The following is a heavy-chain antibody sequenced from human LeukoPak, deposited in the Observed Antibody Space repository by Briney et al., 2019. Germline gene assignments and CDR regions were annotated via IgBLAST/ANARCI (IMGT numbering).Heavy chain of an antibody. CDR3: AKDIHYFQSAY. D-gene: IGHD3-10*01. CDR2: IKQDGSEK. V-gene: IGHV3-7*01. Sequence: GALGLSLPGSGFTFGGYGMHWCRQAPGKGVGGVASIKQDGSEKQEVGSVRGRFTISRDNAKNVLDLQMESLTAEDTALYYCAKDIHYFQSAYWGQGTLVTVSS. CDR1: GFTFGGYG. J-gene: IGHJ4*02.